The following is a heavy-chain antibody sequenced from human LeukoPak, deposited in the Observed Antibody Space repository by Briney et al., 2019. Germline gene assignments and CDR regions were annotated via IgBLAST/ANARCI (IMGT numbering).Heavy chain of an antibody. Sequence: ASVKVSCKASGYTFTSYDINWVRQATGQGLEWMGWMNPNSGNTGYAQKFQGRVTMTRNTSISTAYMELSSLRSEDTAVYYCAKMSTVTTGFDPWGQGTLVTVSS. D-gene: IGHD4-17*01. CDR3: AKMSTVTTGFDP. J-gene: IGHJ5*02. CDR1: GYTFTSYD. V-gene: IGHV1-8*01. CDR2: MNPNSGNT.